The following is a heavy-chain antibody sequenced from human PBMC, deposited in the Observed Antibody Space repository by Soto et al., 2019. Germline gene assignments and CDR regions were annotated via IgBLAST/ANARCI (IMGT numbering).Heavy chain of an antibody. J-gene: IGHJ3*01. CDR3: AKDKFNGAFEL. D-gene: IGHD2-8*01. CDR2: FSGSDDST. Sequence: EVQLLESGGGLVQPGGSLRLSCAASGFTFSVYAMSWVCQAPGKGLEWVSTFSGSDDSTDYADSVKGRFTVTRDNSKNTLYLHMSSMRAEDTAIYYCAKDKFNGAFELWGQGTMVTVSS. V-gene: IGHV3-23*01. CDR1: GFTFSVYA.